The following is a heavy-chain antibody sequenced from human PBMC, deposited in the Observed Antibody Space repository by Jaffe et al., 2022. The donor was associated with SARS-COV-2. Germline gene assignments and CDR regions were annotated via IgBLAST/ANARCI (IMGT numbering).Heavy chain of an antibody. CDR2: IGGGGRDT. D-gene: IGHD2-15*01. CDR1: GFTFSNYA. CDR3: AKEVAGGGQSWYYAMDA. V-gene: IGHV3-23*01. J-gene: IGHJ6*02. Sequence: EVQLLESGGGLVQPGGSLRLSCAASGFTFSNYAMTWVRQAPGVGLEWVSAIGGGGRDTYYADSVRGRFTTSRDNSKNMLYLQMNSLRAEDTAVYYCAKEVAGGGQSWYYAMDAWGQGTTVTVSS.